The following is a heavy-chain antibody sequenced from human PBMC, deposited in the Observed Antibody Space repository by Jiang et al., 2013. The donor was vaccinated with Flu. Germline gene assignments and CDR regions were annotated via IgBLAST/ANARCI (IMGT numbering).Heavy chain of an antibody. V-gene: IGHV5-10-1*01. D-gene: IGHD1-26*01. CDR2: IDPSDSYT. CDR1: GYSFPNYW. CDR3: ARHRGGSYAAYFDY. J-gene: IGHJ4*02. Sequence: GAEVKKPGESLRISCEGSGYSFPNYWITWVRQMPGKGLEWMGRIDPSDSYTNYSPSFRGHVTISVDKSISTVSLQWNSLKASDTAIYYCARHRGGSYAAYFDYWGQGTLVTVSS.